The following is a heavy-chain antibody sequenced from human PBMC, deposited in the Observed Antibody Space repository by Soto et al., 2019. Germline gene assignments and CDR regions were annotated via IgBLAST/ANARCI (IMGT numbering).Heavy chain of an antibody. CDR3: ANRGYSGGYHYYLDY. V-gene: IGHV3-23*01. CDR2: ISGSGDNT. D-gene: IGHD6-19*01. Sequence: EVQLLESGGGLVQPGGSLRLSCAASGFTFSSYAMSWVRQAPGKGLEWVSAISGSGDNTYYADSVKGRFTFSRDNSNNMLYLQMNSLRAEDTAVYYCANRGYSGGYHYYLDYWGQGTLVTVSS. J-gene: IGHJ4*02. CDR1: GFTFSSYA.